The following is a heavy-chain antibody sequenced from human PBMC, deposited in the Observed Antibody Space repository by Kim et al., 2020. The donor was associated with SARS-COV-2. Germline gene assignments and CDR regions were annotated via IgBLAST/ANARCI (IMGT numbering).Heavy chain of an antibody. D-gene: IGHD3-10*01. CDR1: GGSFSGYY. J-gene: IGHJ4*02. CDR2: INHSGST. V-gene: IGHV4-34*01. Sequence: SETLSLTCAVYGGSFSGYYWSWIRQPPGKGLEWIGEINHSGSTNYNPSLQSRVNISVDTSKNQFSLKLSSVTAADTAAYYCARSFYYGSGCRVDYWGQGT. CDR3: ARSFYYGSGCRVDY.